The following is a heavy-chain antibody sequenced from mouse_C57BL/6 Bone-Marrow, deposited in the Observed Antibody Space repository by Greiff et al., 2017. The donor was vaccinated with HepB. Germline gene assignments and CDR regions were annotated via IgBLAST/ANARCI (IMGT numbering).Heavy chain of an antibody. CDR1: GYTFTSYW. J-gene: IGHJ3*01. CDR3: ARENYYAPFAY. Sequence: VQLQQPGAELVRPGTSVKLSCKASGYTFTSYWMHWVKQRPGQGLEWIGVIDPSDSYTNYNQKFKGKATLTVDTSSSTAYMQLSSLTSEDSAVYYCARENYYAPFAYWGQGTLVTVSA. CDR2: IDPSDSYT. D-gene: IGHD1-1*01. V-gene: IGHV1-59*01.